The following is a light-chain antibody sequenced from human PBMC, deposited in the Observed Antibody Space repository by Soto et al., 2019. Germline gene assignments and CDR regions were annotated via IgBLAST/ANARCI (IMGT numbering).Light chain of an antibody. V-gene: IGKV3D-20*02. CDR1: QSVSSSY. CDR2: AAS. CDR3: QQRNNWPLT. Sequence: EIVLTQSPGTLSLSPGERATLSCRASQSVSSSYLVWHQQKPGQAPRLLIYAASRRATGIPARFSGSGSGTDFTLTISSLEPEDFAVYYCQQRNNWPLTFGGGTKVDIK. J-gene: IGKJ4*02.